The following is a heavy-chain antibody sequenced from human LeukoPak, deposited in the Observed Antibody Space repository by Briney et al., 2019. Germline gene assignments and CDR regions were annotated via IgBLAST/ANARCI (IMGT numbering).Heavy chain of an antibody. V-gene: IGHV1-69*05. Sequence: SVKVSCKASGGTFSSYAISWVRQAPGQGLEWMGGIIPIFGTANYAQKFQGRVTITTDESTSTAYMELSGLRSEDTAVYYCARESVGYGVRYYFDYWGQGTLVTVSS. CDR1: GGTFSSYA. J-gene: IGHJ4*02. CDR2: IIPIFGTA. D-gene: IGHD4-17*01. CDR3: ARESVGYGVRYYFDY.